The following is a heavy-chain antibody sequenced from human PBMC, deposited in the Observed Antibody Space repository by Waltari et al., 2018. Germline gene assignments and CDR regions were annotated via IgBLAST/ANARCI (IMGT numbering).Heavy chain of an antibody. J-gene: IGHJ3*02. CDR1: GGTFSSYA. V-gene: IGHV1-69*14. D-gene: IGHD2-15*01. Sequence: QVQLVQSGAEVKKPGSSVKVSCKASGGTFSSYAISWVRQAPGQGLEWMGGIIPIFGTANYAQKFQGRVTITADKSTSTAYSELSSRRSEDTAVYDCANVAGGVVAFDIWGQGTMVTVSS. CDR2: IIPIFGTA. CDR3: ANVAGGVVAFDI.